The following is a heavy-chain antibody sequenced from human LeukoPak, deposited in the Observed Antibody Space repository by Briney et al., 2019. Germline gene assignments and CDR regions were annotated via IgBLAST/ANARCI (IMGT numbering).Heavy chain of an antibody. D-gene: IGHD5-24*01. J-gene: IGHJ6*03. V-gene: IGHV4-34*01. CDR2: INHSGST. CDR3: ARRRGDGYNFSYYYYMDV. CDR1: GFTFSSYE. Sequence: GSLRLSCAASGFTFSSYEMNWVRQGPGKGLEWIGEINHSGSTNYNPSLKSRVTISLDTSKNQFSLKLSSVTAADTAVYYCARRRGDGYNFSYYYYMDVWGKGTTVIISS.